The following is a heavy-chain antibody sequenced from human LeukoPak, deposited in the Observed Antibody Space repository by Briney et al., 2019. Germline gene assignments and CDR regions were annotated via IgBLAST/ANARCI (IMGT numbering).Heavy chain of an antibody. CDR3: TRDRGAYNLYDY. V-gene: IGHV3-49*03. CDR2: IRSKAYGETA. CDR1: GFTFGDYA. D-gene: IGHD1-1*01. J-gene: IGHJ4*02. Sequence: GGSLRLSCTASGFTFGDYAMSWIRQAPGKGLEWVGFIRSKAYGETADYAASVKGRFTISRDDSKTIAYLQMNSLKTEDTAVYHCTRDRGAYNLYDYWGQGTLVTVSS.